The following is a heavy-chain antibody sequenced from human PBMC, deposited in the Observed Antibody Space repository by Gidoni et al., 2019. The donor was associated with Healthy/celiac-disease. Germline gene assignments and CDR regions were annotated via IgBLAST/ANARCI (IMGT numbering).Heavy chain of an antibody. CDR2: ISGSGGST. V-gene: IGHV3-23*01. D-gene: IGHD5-18*01. J-gene: IGHJ4*02. CDR1: GFTFCSYA. Sequence: EVQLLESGGGLVQPGGSLRSSCVASGFTFCSYAMSWVRQAPGKGLEWVSAISGSGGSTYYADSVKGRFTISRDNSKNTLYLQMNSLRAEDTAVYYCAKEIASGYSYGPFDYWGQGTLVTVSS. CDR3: AKEIASGYSYGPFDY.